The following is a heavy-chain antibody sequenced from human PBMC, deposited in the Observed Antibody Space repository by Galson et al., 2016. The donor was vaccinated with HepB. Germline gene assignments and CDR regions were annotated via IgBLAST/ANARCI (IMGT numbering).Heavy chain of an antibody. Sequence: SLRLSCAASGFAFRTYDMHWLRQAPGKRLEWLAVLSFDGNNQSYADSVKGRFTVSRDNSQNTLYLQMDSPRPEDTAVYYCAKELGIRHPFYFDYWGQGALVTVSS. CDR1: GFAFRTYD. CDR2: LSFDGNNQ. D-gene: IGHD1-26*01. V-gene: IGHV3-30*18. J-gene: IGHJ4*02. CDR3: AKELGIRHPFYFDY.